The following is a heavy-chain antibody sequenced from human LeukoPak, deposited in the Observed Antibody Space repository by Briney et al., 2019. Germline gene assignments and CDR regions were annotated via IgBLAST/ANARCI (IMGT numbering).Heavy chain of an antibody. D-gene: IGHD2-2*01. CDR2: IFYSGST. Sequence: SETLSLTCTVSGGSISTSNYYWGWIRQPPGKGLEWIGNIFYSGSTYYSPSLRSRVTISLDTSKNQFSLKLSSVTAADTAVYYCARRYCSSTSCYRYWFDPWGQGTLVTVSS. CDR3: ARRYCSSTSCYRYWFDP. J-gene: IGHJ5*02. V-gene: IGHV4-39*07. CDR1: GGSISTSNYY.